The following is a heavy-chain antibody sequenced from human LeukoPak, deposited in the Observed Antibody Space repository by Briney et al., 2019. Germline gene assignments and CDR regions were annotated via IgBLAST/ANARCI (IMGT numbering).Heavy chain of an antibody. Sequence: ASVKVSCKASGYTFTSYAMHWVRQAPGQRLEWMGWINAGNGNTKYSQKFQGRVTITRDTSASTAYMELSSLRSEDTAVYYCARGRSITYYDFWSGYPFDYWGQGTLVTVSS. D-gene: IGHD3-3*01. CDR3: ARGRSITYYDFWSGYPFDY. V-gene: IGHV1-3*01. J-gene: IGHJ4*02. CDR2: INAGNGNT. CDR1: GYTFTSYA.